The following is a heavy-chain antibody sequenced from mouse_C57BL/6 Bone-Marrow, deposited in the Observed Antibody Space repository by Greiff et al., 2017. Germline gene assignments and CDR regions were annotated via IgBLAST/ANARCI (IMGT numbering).Heavy chain of an antibody. J-gene: IGHJ2*01. D-gene: IGHD2-4*01. V-gene: IGHV14-3*01. CDR1: GFNIKNTY. Sequence: VHVKQSVAELVRPGASVKLSCTASGFNIKNTYMHWVKQRPEQGLEWIGRIDPANGNTKYAPKFQGKATLTADTSSNTAYLQLSSLTSEDTAIYYCARDLYYDYDGVYWGQGTTLTVSS. CDR2: IDPANGNT. CDR3: ARDLYYDYDGVY.